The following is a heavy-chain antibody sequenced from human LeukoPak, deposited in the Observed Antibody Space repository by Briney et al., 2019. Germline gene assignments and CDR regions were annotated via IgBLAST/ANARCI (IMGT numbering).Heavy chain of an antibody. V-gene: IGHV3-30*18. J-gene: IGHJ4*02. CDR1: GFTFSTYG. Sequence: PGGSLRLSCAASGFTFSTYGMRWVRQAPGKGLEWVAVISFDANNKFYADSVKGRFTISRDNSKNTLYLQMNSLRPEDTAVYYCAKGGGTGYSSSWYSNWGQGTLVTVSS. CDR3: AKGGGTGYSSSWYSN. CDR2: ISFDANNK. D-gene: IGHD6-13*01.